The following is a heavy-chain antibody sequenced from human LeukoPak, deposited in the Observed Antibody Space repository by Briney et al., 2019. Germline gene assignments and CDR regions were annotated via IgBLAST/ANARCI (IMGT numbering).Heavy chain of an antibody. D-gene: IGHD2-21*01. CDR3: ARDRTPIEVVAAGANWFDP. CDR1: GGSVSNSYY. CDR2: IHSSGRT. Sequence: KPSETLSLTCTVSGGSVSNSYYWSWIRQPPGKGPEWMGNIHSSGRTYYNPSLKSRVTISSDTSKNQFSLRLTSVTAADTAIYYCARDRTPIEVVAAGANWFDPWGQGILVTVSS. V-gene: IGHV4-39*07. J-gene: IGHJ5*02.